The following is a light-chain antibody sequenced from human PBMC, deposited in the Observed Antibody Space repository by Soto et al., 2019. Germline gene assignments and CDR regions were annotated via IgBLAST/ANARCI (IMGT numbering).Light chain of an antibody. CDR3: QYRGT. V-gene: IGKV4-1*01. Sequence: DIVLTQSPDSLAVSLGERATINCKSSQSVLYGPNNKNSLAWYQQKPGQPPKLLIYWASTRESGVPDRFSGSGSGTDFTLTISSLQAEEVAVYYCQYRGTFGPGTKVNV. CDR2: WAS. J-gene: IGKJ3*01. CDR1: QSVLYGPNNKNS.